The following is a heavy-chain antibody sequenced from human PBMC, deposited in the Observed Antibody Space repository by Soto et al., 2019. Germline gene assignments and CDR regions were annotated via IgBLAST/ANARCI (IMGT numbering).Heavy chain of an antibody. J-gene: IGHJ3*02. CDR3: ASGYDAFDI. D-gene: IGHD5-12*01. Sequence: GASVKVSCKASGYTFSSYTIQWVRQAPGQRLEWMERIIPNHGKANYAQKFQGRVTITADTSTSTACMELSSLRSEDTAVYYCASGYDAFDIWGQGTMVTVSS. CDR1: GYTFSSYT. CDR2: IIPNHGKA. V-gene: IGHV1-69*02.